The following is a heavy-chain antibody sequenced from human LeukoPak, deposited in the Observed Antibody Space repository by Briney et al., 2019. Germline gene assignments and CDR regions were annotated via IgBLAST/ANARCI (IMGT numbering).Heavy chain of an antibody. J-gene: IGHJ4*02. D-gene: IGHD4-11*01. CDR1: GFTFSSYA. Sequence: GGSLRLSCAASGFTFSSYAMSWVRQAPGKGLEWVTTINGGGVNTHYADSVGGRFTISRDNSKNTLFLQMNSLRDEDTAVYYCAKDLYSNYGPADYWGQGNLVTVSS. CDR2: INGGGVNT. CDR3: AKDLYSNYGPADY. V-gene: IGHV3-23*01.